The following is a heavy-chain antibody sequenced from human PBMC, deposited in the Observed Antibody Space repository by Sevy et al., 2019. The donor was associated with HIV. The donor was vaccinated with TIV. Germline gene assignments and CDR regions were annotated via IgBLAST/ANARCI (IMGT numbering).Heavy chain of an antibody. CDR1: GFTFSRYG. J-gene: IGHJ6*02. CDR2: ISNDGSDK. Sequence: GGSLRLSCAAAGFTFSRYGMHWARQAPGKGLEWVAVISNDGSDKEYADSLKGRFTVSRDNSKDTVYLQMNSLRLEDTAVYYCANSRGRYEGSSWLYYYYTMDVWGQGTTVTVSS. CDR3: ANSRGRYEGSSWLYYYYTMDV. V-gene: IGHV3-30*18. D-gene: IGHD6-13*01.